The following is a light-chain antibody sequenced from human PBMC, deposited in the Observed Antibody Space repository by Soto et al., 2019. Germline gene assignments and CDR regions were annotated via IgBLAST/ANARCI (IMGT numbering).Light chain of an antibody. CDR2: VAS. CDR1: QGIRND. CDR3: LQDYNYPLWT. J-gene: IGKJ1*01. V-gene: IGKV1-6*01. Sequence: AIQMTQSPSSLSASVGDRVTITCRASQGIRNDLGWYQQKPGKAPKILNYVASSLQSGVPSRISGSGSGPDFTLTISSLQPEDFATYYCLQDYNYPLWTFGQGTKVEIK.